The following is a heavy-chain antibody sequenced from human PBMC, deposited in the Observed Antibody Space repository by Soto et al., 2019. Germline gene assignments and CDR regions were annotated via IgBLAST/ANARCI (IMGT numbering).Heavy chain of an antibody. D-gene: IGHD4-4*01. J-gene: IGHJ4*02. CDR3: AKEVNGSNYGH. CDR2: ISSDGSEK. CDR1: GFTFSSYG. V-gene: IGHV3-30*18. Sequence: QVQLVESGGGVVQLGRSLRLSCAASGFTFSSYGMHWVRQAPGKGLEWVAVISSDGSEKYYGDSVKGRFTISRDKSKNTLYLQRNSLRAEDTAVYYCAKEVNGSNYGHWGQGTLVTVSS.